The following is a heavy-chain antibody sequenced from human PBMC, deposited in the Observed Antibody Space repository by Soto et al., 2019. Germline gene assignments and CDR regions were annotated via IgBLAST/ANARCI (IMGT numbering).Heavy chain of an antibody. V-gene: IGHV3-23*01. Sequence: GGFLRLSCAASGFTFSSYGMSWVRQAPGKGLEWVSSISGSGGTTYHADSVKGRFTISRDNSKNTLYLQMNSLRVDDTAVYYCAKPSTSTTVTTCFDYWGQGALVTVSS. CDR2: ISGSGGTT. J-gene: IGHJ4*02. CDR1: GFTFSSYG. D-gene: IGHD4-17*01. CDR3: AKPSTSTTVTTCFDY.